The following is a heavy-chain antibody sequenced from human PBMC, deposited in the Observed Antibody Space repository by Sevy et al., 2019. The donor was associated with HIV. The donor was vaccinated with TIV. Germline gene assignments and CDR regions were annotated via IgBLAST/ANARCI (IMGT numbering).Heavy chain of an antibody. CDR3: AKGGGGHYDPDEIGYYFYYYNMDV. V-gene: IGHV3-23*01. CDR2: ISGSGTRT. Sequence: LRLSCAVSGFSFDSYGMTWVRQAPGKGLEWVSGISGSGTRTYYADSVKGRFSISRDNSKNRLYLQMNSLRSEDTAIYYWAKGGGGHYDPDEIGYYFYYYNMDVWGKGTTVTVFS. J-gene: IGHJ6*03. D-gene: IGHD3-22*01. CDR1: GFSFDSYG.